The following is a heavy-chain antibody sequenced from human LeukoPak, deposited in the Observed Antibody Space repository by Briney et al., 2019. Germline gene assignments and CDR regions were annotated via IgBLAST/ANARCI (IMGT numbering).Heavy chain of an antibody. CDR1: GFSFSNYV. CDR2: ISGSSGHT. D-gene: IGHD6-19*01. Sequence: PGGSLRLSCGASGFSFSNYVMSWVRQAPGKGLEWVSGISGSSGHTYYADSVKGRFTISRDNSKNTLYLQMNSLRAEDTAVYYCARAGSGWEPFDYWGQGTLVTVSS. V-gene: IGHV3-23*01. CDR3: ARAGSGWEPFDY. J-gene: IGHJ4*02.